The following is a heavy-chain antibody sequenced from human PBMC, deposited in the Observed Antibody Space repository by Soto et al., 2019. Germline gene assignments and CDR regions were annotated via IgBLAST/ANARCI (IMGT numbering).Heavy chain of an antibody. V-gene: IGHV4-30-2*01. J-gene: IGHJ5*02. CDR3: ARGTDYDSSGYPFDP. Sequence: SETLSLTCAVSGGSISSGGYSWSWIRQPPGKGLEWIGYIYHSGSTYYNPSLKSRVTISVDRSKNQFSLKLSSVTAADTAVYYCARGTDYDSSGYPFDPWGQGXLVTV. CDR1: GGSISSGGYS. D-gene: IGHD3-22*01. CDR2: IYHSGST.